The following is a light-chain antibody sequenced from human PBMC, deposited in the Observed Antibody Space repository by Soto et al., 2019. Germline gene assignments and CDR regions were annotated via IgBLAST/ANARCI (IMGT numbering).Light chain of an antibody. CDR1: SSNIGAGYN. Sequence: QSVLTQPPSVSGAPGQRVTISCTGSSSNIGAGYNVHWYKQLPGTAPKFVIYDNNNRPSGVPDRFSGSKSGTSASLAITGLQAEDEADYYCQSYDSSLSGFYVFGTGTKVTVL. V-gene: IGLV1-40*01. J-gene: IGLJ1*01. CDR3: QSYDSSLSGFYV. CDR2: DNN.